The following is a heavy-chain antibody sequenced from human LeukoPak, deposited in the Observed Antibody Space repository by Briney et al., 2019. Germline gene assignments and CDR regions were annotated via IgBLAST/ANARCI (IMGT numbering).Heavy chain of an antibody. V-gene: IGHV3-53*01. CDR2: IYSGGST. CDR3: ARGGPAKYYDILTRTSAYFDY. D-gene: IGHD3-9*01. J-gene: IGHJ4*02. Sequence: GGSLRLSCAASGFTVSSNYMSWVRQAPGKGLEWVSVIYSGGSTYYADSVKGRFTISRDNPKNTLYLQMNSLRAEDTAVYYCARGGPAKYYDILTRTSAYFDYWGQGTLVTVSS. CDR1: GFTVSSNY.